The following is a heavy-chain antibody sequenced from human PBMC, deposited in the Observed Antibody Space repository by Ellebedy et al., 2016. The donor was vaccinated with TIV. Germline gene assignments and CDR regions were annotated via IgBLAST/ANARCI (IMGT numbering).Heavy chain of an antibody. J-gene: IGHJ5*02. CDR3: AKASNSNFFGSNGFDP. D-gene: IGHD2-2*01. V-gene: IGHV3-30*18. Sequence: GESLKISCAASGFAFSSYAMHWVRQAPGKGLEWVAVIANDESGRHYADSVKGRFTISRDNSKNTLDLQMNSLRVEDTAVYYCAKASNSNFFGSNGFDPWGQGALVTVSS. CDR2: IANDESGR. CDR1: GFAFSSYA.